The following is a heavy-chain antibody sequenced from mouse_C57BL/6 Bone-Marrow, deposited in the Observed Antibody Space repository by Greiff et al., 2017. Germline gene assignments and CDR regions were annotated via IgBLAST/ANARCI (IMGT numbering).Heavy chain of an antibody. J-gene: IGHJ4*01. CDR1: GYTFTSYW. D-gene: IGHD1-1*01. CDR3: AREGAYGSSYYYAMDY. Sequence: VQLQQPGAELVMPGASVKLSCKASGYTFTSYWMHWVKQRPGQGLEWIGEIDPSDSYTNYNQKFKGKSTLTVDKSSSTAYMQLSSLTSEDSAGYYWAREGAYGSSYYYAMDYWGQGTSVTVSS. V-gene: IGHV1-69*01. CDR2: IDPSDSYT.